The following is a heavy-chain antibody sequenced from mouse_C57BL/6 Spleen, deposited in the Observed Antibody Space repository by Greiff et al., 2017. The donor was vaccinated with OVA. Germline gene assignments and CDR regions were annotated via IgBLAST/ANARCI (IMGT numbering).Heavy chain of an antibody. V-gene: IGHV2-9*01. J-gene: IGHJ3*01. CDR2: IWGGGST. D-gene: IGHD2-3*01. CDR1: GFSLTSYG. CDR3: AKHEGVYDGYGGFAY. Sequence: VQRVESGPGLVAPSQRLSITCTVSGFSLTSYGVDWVRQHPGKGLEWLGVIWGGGSTNYNSALMSRLSISKDNYKSQVFLKMNSLQTYDTAMYYGAKHEGVYDGYGGFAYWGQWTLVTVSA.